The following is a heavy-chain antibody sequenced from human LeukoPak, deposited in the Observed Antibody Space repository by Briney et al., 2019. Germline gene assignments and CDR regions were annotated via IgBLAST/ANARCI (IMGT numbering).Heavy chain of an antibody. J-gene: IGHJ4*02. Sequence: GGSLRLSCAASGFIFSSYWMSWVRQAPGKGLEWVANIKQDGSEKYYVDSVKGRFTISRDNAKNSLYLQMNSLRAEDTAVYYCARGGEQWLVQFLSSVGEFDYWGQGTLVTVSS. D-gene: IGHD6-19*01. V-gene: IGHV3-7*01. CDR2: IKQDGSEK. CDR3: ARGGEQWLVQFLSSVGEFDY. CDR1: GFIFSSYW.